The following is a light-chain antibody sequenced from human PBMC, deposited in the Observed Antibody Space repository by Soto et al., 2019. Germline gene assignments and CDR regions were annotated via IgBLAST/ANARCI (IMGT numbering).Light chain of an antibody. CDR3: QQYSSSLT. Sequence: EIFMTQSPATLSVFPGERVILSCRASQSVGSTLAWYQQKPGQAPRLLIRGASTRATGVPARFSGSGSGTEFTLTISSLQSEDFAVYYCQQYSSSLTFGGGTMLEIK. V-gene: IGKV3-15*01. CDR2: GAS. J-gene: IGKJ4*02. CDR1: QSVGST.